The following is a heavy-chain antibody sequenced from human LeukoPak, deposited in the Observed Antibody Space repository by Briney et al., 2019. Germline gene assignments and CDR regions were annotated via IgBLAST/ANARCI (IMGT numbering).Heavy chain of an antibody. D-gene: IGHD2-2*01. CDR3: AIPGGYCSSTSCYAGGDYYYYMDV. J-gene: IGHJ6*03. CDR2: INPNSGGT. V-gene: IGHV1-2*02. CDR1: GYTFTGYY. Sequence: ASVKVSGKASGYTFTGYYMHWVRQAPGQGLEWMGWINPNSGGTNYAQKFQGRVTMTRDTSISTAYMELSRLRSDDTAVYYCAIPGGYCSSTSCYAGGDYYYYMDVWGKGTTVTVSS.